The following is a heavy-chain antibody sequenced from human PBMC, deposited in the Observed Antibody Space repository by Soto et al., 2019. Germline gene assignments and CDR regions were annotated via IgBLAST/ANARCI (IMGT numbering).Heavy chain of an antibody. Sequence: SETLSLTCTVSGGSISSGDYYWSWIRQPPGKGLEWIGYIYYSGSTYYNPSPKSRVTISVDTSKNQFSLKLSSVTAADTAVYYCARPYCSGGSCYWFDPWGQGTLVTVSS. J-gene: IGHJ5*02. D-gene: IGHD2-15*01. CDR3: ARPYCSGGSCYWFDP. CDR1: GGSISSGDYY. CDR2: IYYSGST. V-gene: IGHV4-30-4*01.